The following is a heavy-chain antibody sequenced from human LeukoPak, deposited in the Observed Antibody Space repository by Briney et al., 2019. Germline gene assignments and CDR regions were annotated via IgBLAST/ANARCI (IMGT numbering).Heavy chain of an antibody. Sequence: GGSLRLSCAASGFTFSDYYMNWIRQAPGKGLEWVSYISSSGSTIYYADSVKGRFTISRDNAKNSLYLQMNSLRAEDTAVYYCARDAVLRNIAAAGYFDYWGQGTLVTVSS. CDR3: ARDAVLRNIAAAGYFDY. V-gene: IGHV3-11*04. D-gene: IGHD6-13*01. J-gene: IGHJ4*02. CDR1: GFTFSDYY. CDR2: ISSSGSTI.